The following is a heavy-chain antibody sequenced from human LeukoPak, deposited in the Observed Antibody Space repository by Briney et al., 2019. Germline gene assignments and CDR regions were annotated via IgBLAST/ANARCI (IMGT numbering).Heavy chain of an antibody. Sequence: PSETLSLTCTVSGVSISSSNSYWGWIRQPPGKGLEWIGYIYYSGSTNYNPSLKSRVTISVDTSKNQFSLKLSSVTAADTAVYYCAREAGPYYYDSSGYRFDIWGQGTMVTVSS. J-gene: IGHJ3*02. V-gene: IGHV4-61*01. D-gene: IGHD3-22*01. CDR2: IYYSGST. CDR3: AREAGPYYYDSSGYRFDI. CDR1: GVSISSSNSY.